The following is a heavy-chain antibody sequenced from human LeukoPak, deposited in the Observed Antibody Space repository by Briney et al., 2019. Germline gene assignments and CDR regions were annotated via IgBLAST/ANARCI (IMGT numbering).Heavy chain of an antibody. V-gene: IGHV3-33*01. CDR3: AREGSWELLRGGGNYYFDY. CDR1: GFTFSSYG. CDR2: IWYDGSNK. Sequence: GSLRLSCAASGFTFSSYGMHWVRQAPGKGLEWVAVIWYDGSNKYYADSVKGRFTISRDNSKNTLYLQMNSLRAEDTAVYYCAREGSWELLRGGGNYYFDYWGQGTLVTVSS. D-gene: IGHD1-26*01. J-gene: IGHJ4*02.